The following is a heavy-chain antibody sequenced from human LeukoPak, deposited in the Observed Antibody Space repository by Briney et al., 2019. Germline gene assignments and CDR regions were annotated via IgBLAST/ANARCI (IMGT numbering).Heavy chain of an antibody. CDR2: IYYSGSA. CDR1: GGSISSYY. J-gene: IGHJ6*02. Sequence: SETLSLTCTVSGGSISSYYWSWIRQPPGKGLEWIGYIYYSGSANYNPSLKSRVTISVDTSKNQFSLKLSSVTAADTAVYYCARDSGHSSGWGYYYGMDVWGQGTTVTVS. V-gene: IGHV4-59*01. CDR3: ARDSGHSSGWGYYYGMDV. D-gene: IGHD6-19*01.